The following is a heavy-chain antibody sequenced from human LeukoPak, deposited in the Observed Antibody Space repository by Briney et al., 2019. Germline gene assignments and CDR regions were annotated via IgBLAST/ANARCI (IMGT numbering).Heavy chain of an antibody. D-gene: IGHD3-22*01. CDR2: ISGSGGST. V-gene: IGHV3-23*01. CDR3: AKKSSGYYYDGRDYFDY. CDR1: GFTFNNAW. J-gene: IGHJ4*02. Sequence: QAGGSLRLSCAASGFTFNNAWMSWVRQAPGKGLEWVSGISGSGGSTYYADSVKGRFTISKDNSKNTLYVQMNSLRAEDTAVYYCAKKSSGYYYDGRDYFDYWGQGTLVTVSS.